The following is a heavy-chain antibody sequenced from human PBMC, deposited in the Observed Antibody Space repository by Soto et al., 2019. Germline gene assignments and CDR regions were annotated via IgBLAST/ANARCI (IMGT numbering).Heavy chain of an antibody. Sequence: GGSLRLSCAASGFTFSNAWMNWVRQAPGKGLEWVGRIKSKTDGGTTDYAAPVKGRFTISRDDSKNTLYLQMNSLKTEDTAVYYCTTDWRYCSGGSCYPYDYWGQGTLVTVSS. CDR3: TTDWRYCSGGSCYPYDY. V-gene: IGHV3-15*07. J-gene: IGHJ4*02. CDR1: GFTFSNAW. D-gene: IGHD2-15*01. CDR2: IKSKTDGGTT.